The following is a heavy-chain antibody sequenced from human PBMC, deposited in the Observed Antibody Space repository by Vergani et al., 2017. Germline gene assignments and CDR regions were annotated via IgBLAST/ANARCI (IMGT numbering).Heavy chain of an antibody. CDR3: ARNPYCGGDCYSDAFDI. D-gene: IGHD2-21*02. V-gene: IGHV4-59*01. CDR2: IYYSGST. CDR1: GSSISSYY. J-gene: IGHJ3*02. Sequence: QVQLQESGPGLVKPSETLSLTCTVSGSSISSYYWSCIRQPPGKGLEWIGYIYYSGSTNYNPSLKSRVTISVDTSKNQFSLKLSSVTAADTAVYYCARNPYCGGDCYSDAFDIWGQGTMVTVSS.